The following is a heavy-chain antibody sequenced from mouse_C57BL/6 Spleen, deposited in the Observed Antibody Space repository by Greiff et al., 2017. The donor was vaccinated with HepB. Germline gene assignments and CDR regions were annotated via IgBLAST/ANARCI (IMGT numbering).Heavy chain of an antibody. CDR2: IRNKANGYTT. V-gene: IGHV7-3*01. D-gene: IGHD1-1*01. CDR1: GFTFTDYY. Sequence: DVHLVESGGGLVQPGGSLSLSCAASGFTFTDYYMSWVRQPPGKALEWLGFIRNKANGYTTEYSASVKGRFTISRDNSQSILYLQMNALRAEDSATYYCARSSLNYYGSSYWYFDVWGTGTTVTVSS. CDR3: ARSSLNYYGSSYWYFDV. J-gene: IGHJ1*03.